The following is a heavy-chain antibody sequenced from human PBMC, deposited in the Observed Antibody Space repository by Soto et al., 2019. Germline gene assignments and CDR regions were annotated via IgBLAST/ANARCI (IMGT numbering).Heavy chain of an antibody. CDR3: AILGRDAFDI. CDR2: INPNSGGT. CDR1: GYNFNAFY. J-gene: IGHJ3*02. V-gene: IGHV1-2*02. Sequence: ASVKVSCKTSGYNFNAFYIHWVRQAPGQGLGWMGWINPNSGGTKFAQKFQGRVTMTRDTSINTTYMELSRLRSDDTAVYYCAILGRDAFDIWGQGTMVTVSS. D-gene: IGHD1-26*01.